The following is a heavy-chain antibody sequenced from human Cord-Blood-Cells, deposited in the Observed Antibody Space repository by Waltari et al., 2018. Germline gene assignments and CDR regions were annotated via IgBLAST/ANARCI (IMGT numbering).Heavy chain of an antibody. CDR3: ARQCSGSYDAFDI. J-gene: IGHJ3*02. D-gene: IGHD3-10*02. Sequence: QVQLQESGPGLVKPSETLSLTCTVSGGSISSYYWSWIRQPPGKGLGWIGYLYYMAHTAANPALRSRFTISVDTSKSQFSLKLGSVTAADTAVYYCARQCSGSYDAFDIWCQGTMVTVSS. CDR1: GGSISSYY. V-gene: IGHV4-59*08. CDR2: LYYMAHT.